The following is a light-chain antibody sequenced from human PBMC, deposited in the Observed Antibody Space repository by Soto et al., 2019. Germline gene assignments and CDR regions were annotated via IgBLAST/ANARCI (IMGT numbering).Light chain of an antibody. V-gene: IGLV2-14*03. CDR2: DVS. Sequence: QSVLTQPASVSGSPGQSITISCTGTNSDVGSYDYVSWYQQHPGRAPQLIIYDVSYRPSGVSDRFSGSKSGNTASLTISGLQAGDEADYYCSSCTSSSTIFGGGTQLTVL. CDR1: NSDVGSYDY. J-gene: IGLJ2*01. CDR3: SSCTSSSTI.